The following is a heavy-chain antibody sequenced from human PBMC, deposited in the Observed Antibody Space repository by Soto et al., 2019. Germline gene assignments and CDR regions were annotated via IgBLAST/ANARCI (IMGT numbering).Heavy chain of an antibody. V-gene: IGHV1-69*19. CDR1: GGTFNTYA. D-gene: IGHD3-10*01. CDR3: AREVQVHTPAFVY. Sequence: QVQLVQSGAEMKKPGSSVKVSCQSSGGTFNTYAMNWVRQAPGQGPEWMGDISPMFGAANYAPKFQGRVTITAYESTGTSYMPVSSLTSEDKAIYFCAREVQVHTPAFVYWGQGTLVTVSS. CDR2: ISPMFGAA. J-gene: IGHJ4*02.